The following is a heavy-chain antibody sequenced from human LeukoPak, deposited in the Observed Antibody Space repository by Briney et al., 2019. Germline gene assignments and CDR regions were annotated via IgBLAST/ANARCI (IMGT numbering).Heavy chain of an antibody. Sequence: PGGSLRLSCAASGFTFSSYGMNWVRQAPGKGLEWVSSISSSSSYRYYADSVEGRFTISRDNAKNSLYLQMNSLRAEDTAVYYCARVESSGSRAFDIWGQGTMVTVSS. D-gene: IGHD6-19*01. V-gene: IGHV3-21*01. CDR2: ISSSSSYR. CDR1: GFTFSSYG. CDR3: ARVESSGSRAFDI. J-gene: IGHJ3*02.